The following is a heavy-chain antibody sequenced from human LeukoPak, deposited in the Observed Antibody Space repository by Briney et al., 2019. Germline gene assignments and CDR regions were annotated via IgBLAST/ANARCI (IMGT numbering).Heavy chain of an antibody. D-gene: IGHD3-10*01. Sequence: PGGSLRLSCAASGFTFSNYAMHWVRQAPGMGLEWVAVISYDGSNKYYADSVKGRFTISRDNSKNTLYLQMNSLRAEDTAVYYCARDRPTVVRGVLVYWGQGTLVTVSS. J-gene: IGHJ4*02. CDR3: ARDRPTVVRGVLVY. CDR2: ISYDGSNK. V-gene: IGHV3-30-3*01. CDR1: GFTFSNYA.